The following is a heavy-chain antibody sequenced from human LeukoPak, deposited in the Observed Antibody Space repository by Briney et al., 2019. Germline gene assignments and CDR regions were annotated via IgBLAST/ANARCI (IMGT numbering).Heavy chain of an antibody. D-gene: IGHD6-13*01. CDR3: AWSSSWHWYFDL. CDR1: GFTFSSYG. Sequence: GGSLRLSCAASGFTFSSYGMHWVRQAPGKGLEWVANIKQDGSEKYYVDSVKGRFTISRDNAKNSLYLQMNSLRAEDTAVYYCAWSSSWHWYFDLWGRGTLVTVSS. J-gene: IGHJ2*01. CDR2: IKQDGSEK. V-gene: IGHV3-7*01.